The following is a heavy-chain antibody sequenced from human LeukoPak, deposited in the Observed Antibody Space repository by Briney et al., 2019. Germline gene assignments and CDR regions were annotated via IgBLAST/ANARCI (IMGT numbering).Heavy chain of an antibody. CDR3: ARAGNWNDGGYFDY. CDR2: IKQDGSEK. Sequence: GGSLRLSCAASGFSFSTYWMSWVRQAPGEGLEWVAHIKQDGSEKYYVDSVKGRFTISRDNAKNSLYLQMNSLRAEDTAVYYCARAGNWNDGGYFDYWGQGTLVTVSS. J-gene: IGHJ4*02. V-gene: IGHV3-7*01. CDR1: GFSFSTYW. D-gene: IGHD1-20*01.